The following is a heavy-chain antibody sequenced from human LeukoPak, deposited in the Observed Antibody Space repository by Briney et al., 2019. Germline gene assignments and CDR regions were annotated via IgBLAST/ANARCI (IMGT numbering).Heavy chain of an antibody. CDR1: GYTFTNYY. CDR3: ARDSRIAVVRFDP. V-gene: IGHV1-46*01. Sequence: EASVKVSCKASGYTFTNYYIHWVRQAPGQGLEWMGLINPSGGTTNCAQKFQGRVTMTRDMSTSTVYMELSSLRSEDTAVYYCARDSRIAVVRFDPWGQGTLVTVSS. D-gene: IGHD3-22*01. CDR2: INPSGGTT. J-gene: IGHJ5*02.